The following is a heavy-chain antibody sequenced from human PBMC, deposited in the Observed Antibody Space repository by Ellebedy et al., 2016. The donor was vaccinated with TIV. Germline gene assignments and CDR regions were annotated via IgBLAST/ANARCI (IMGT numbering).Heavy chain of an antibody. Sequence: AASVKVSCKASGYTFTKYNINWARQSTGQGLEWMGWVNPNSGDTDYAQKFRDRVTMTRDTSTNTAYLELSSLRSEDTAVYYCAREDAFDIWGQGTMVTVSS. CDR2: VNPNSGDT. V-gene: IGHV1-8*01. CDR1: GYTFTKYN. CDR3: AREDAFDI. J-gene: IGHJ3*02.